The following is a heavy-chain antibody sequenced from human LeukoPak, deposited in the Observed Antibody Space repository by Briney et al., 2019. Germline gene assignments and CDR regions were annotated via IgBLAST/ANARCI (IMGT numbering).Heavy chain of an antibody. CDR2: ISAYNGNT. CDR1: GYTFTSYG. D-gene: IGHD2-2*01. Sequence: ASVKVSCKASGYTFTSYGISWVRQAPGQGLEWMGWISAYNGNTNYAQKLQGRVTMTTDTSTSTAYMELRSLRSDDTAVYYCARSSGRYCSSTSCARTFDYWGQGTLVTVSS. V-gene: IGHV1-18*01. J-gene: IGHJ4*02. CDR3: ARSSGRYCSSTSCARTFDY.